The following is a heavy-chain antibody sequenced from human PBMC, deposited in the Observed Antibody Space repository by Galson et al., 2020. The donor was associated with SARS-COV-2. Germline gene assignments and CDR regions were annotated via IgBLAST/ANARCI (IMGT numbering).Heavy chain of an antibody. CDR2: IYSGGST. CDR3: AKAPYDTAFDV. V-gene: IGHV3-53*01. D-gene: IGHD3-22*01. CDR1: GFAVSYNY. Sequence: GESLKISCAAYGFAVSYNYMTWVRQAPGKGLECVSLIYSGGSTFYTDSVKGRFTISRDNSKNTLYLQMNSLRVEDTAVYFCAKAPYDTAFDVWGQGTKVTVSS. J-gene: IGHJ3*01.